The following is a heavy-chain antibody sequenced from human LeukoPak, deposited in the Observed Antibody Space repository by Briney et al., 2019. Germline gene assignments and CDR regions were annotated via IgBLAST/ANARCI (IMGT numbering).Heavy chain of an antibody. CDR3: ARDGSWGDCSFYFYIDV. V-gene: IGHV3-23*01. Sequence: GGSLRLSCEVSGFTFGNYAMSWVRQTPGKGLEWISGISASGHYTYNTESLKGRFTISRDNSKNTVYLQMSNLRVEDTALYYCARDGSWGDCSFYFYIDVWGKGTTVTVSS. J-gene: IGHJ6*03. CDR1: GFTFGNYA. CDR2: ISASGHYT. D-gene: IGHD3-16*01.